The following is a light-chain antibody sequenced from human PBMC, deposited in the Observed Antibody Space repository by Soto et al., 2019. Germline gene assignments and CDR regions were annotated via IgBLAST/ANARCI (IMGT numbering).Light chain of an antibody. CDR2: EVS. V-gene: IGLV2-14*01. CDR3: SSYTSSSTPWV. Sequence: QSVLTQPASVSGSPGQSITISCTGTSSDVGGYNYVSWYQQHPGKAPKLMIYEVSNRPSGVSNRFSGSKSGNTASLTVSGLQAVDEADYYCSSYTSSSTPWVFGGGTKLTVL. CDR1: SSDVGGYNY. J-gene: IGLJ3*02.